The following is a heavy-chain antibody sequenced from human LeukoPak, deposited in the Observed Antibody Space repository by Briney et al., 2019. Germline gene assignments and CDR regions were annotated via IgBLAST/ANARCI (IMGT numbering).Heavy chain of an antibody. CDR2: ISGSGGST. D-gene: IGHD1-1*01. CDR3: AKVESGAQGYFDY. Sequence: GGSLRLSCAASGFTFSNYAMSWVRQSPGKGLEWVSAISGSGGSTYYADSVKGRFTISRDNSKNTLYLQMNSLRAEDTAVYYCAKVESGAQGYFDYWGQGILVTVSS. J-gene: IGHJ4*01. V-gene: IGHV3-23*01. CDR1: GFTFSNYA.